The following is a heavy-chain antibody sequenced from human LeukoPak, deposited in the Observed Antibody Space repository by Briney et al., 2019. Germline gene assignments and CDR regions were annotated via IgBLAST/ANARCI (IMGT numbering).Heavy chain of an antibody. CDR2: INTDGTII. D-gene: IGHD6-13*01. CDR1: GFTFSHFW. J-gene: IGHJ5*02. V-gene: IGHV3-74*01. CDR3: ARTAGREVPSSTKWYLWYDP. Sequence: GGSLRLSCAASGFTFSHFWMRWVRHDAVKGLLLVAHINTDGTIIRYAESVKGRFTISRDNAKNTLYLQMNNLSAKDTAVYYCARTAGREVPSSTKWYLWYDPGGQGTPVIVSA.